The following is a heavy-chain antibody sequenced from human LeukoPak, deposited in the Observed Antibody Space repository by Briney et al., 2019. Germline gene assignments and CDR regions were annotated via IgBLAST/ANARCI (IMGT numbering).Heavy chain of an antibody. CDR2: ISVSGGST. V-gene: IGHV3-23*01. CDR1: GFTFSSDA. D-gene: IGHD3-3*01. J-gene: IGHJ4*02. Sequence: GGSLRLSCAASGFTFSSDAMSWVRQAPGKGLGWVSAISVSGGSTYYADSVKGRFTISRDNSKNTLYPQMNSLRAEDTAVYYCAKDQTIFGVVQDQYFDYWGQGTLVTVSS. CDR3: AKDQTIFGVVQDQYFDY.